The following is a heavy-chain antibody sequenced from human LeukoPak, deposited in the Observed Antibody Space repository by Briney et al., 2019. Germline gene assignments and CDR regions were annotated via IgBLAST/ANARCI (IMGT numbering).Heavy chain of an antibody. D-gene: IGHD6-13*01. CDR1: GFTFSSYG. CDR2: ISYDGSNK. J-gene: IGHJ3*02. CDR3: AKEQTPTRSSSWWTNDAFDI. Sequence: PGGFLRLSCAASGFTFSSYGMHWVRQAPGKGLEWVAVISYDGSNKYYADSVKGRFTISRDNSKNTLYLQMNSLRAEDTAVYYCAKEQTPTRSSSWWTNDAFDIWGQGTMVTVSS. V-gene: IGHV3-30*18.